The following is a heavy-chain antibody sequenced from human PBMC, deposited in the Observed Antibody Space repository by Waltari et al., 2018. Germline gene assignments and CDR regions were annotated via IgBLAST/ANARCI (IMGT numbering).Heavy chain of an antibody. CDR3: TTDRFD. CDR2: IKSRSAGGTT. D-gene: IGHD3-16*01. CDR1: GFTFRNPW. V-gene: IGHV3-15*01. Sequence: EVQLVESGGGLVMPGGSLRLSCAASGFTFRNPWMSWVRQAPGKGLEWVGRIKSRSAGGTTDYTSPVKGRFTISRDDSQNTLHLQMNSLKTEDTAVYYCTTDRFDWGQGILVTVSS. J-gene: IGHJ4*02.